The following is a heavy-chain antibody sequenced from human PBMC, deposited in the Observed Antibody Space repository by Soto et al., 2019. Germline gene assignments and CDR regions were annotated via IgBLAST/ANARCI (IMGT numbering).Heavy chain of an antibody. J-gene: IGHJ4*02. CDR1: GGSISSYY. CDR3: ATLGYSYGVDY. D-gene: IGHD5-18*01. CDR2: IYYSGST. V-gene: IGHV4-59*08. Sequence: QVQLQESGPGLVKPSETLSLTCTVSGGSISSYYWSWIRQPPGKGLEWIGYIYYSGSTNYNPSLRSRVTISVDTAKNQCSLKLSSVTAADTAVYYCATLGYSYGVDYWGQGTLVTVSS.